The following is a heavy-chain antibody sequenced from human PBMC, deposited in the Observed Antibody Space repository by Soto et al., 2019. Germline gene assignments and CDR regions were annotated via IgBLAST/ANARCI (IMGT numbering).Heavy chain of an antibody. D-gene: IGHD1-26*01. Sequence: SETLSLTCTVSGGSMSPYFWSWIRQSPGKGLEWIGYIYYSGTTNYNPSFKSRVTTLLDTSKNQFSLKLVSLTAADTAFYYCARGRGGTYDAFDIWGPGALVTVSS. J-gene: IGHJ3*02. CDR3: ARGRGGTYDAFDI. CDR2: IYYSGTT. V-gene: IGHV4-59*01. CDR1: GGSMSPYF.